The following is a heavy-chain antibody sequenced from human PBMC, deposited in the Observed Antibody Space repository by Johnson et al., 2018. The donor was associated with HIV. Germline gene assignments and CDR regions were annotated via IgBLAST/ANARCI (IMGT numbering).Heavy chain of an antibody. CDR2: TRDKANSYST. CDR1: GFTFSDHY. CDR3: ARRAYTSGWYAAVDV. V-gene: IGHV3-72*01. Sequence: VQLVESGGGLVQPGGSLRLSCAASGFTFSDHYMDWVRQAPGKGLEWIARTRDKANSYSTEYAASVKGRFIISRDGLKDSLYLQMNSLKSEDTAGYFGARRAYTSGWYAAVDVWGQGTMVTVSS. J-gene: IGHJ3*01. D-gene: IGHD6-19*01.